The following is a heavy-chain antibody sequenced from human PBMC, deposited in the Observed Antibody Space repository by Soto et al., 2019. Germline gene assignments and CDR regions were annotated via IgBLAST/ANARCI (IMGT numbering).Heavy chain of an antibody. CDR2: INNDGSDT. CDR3: ARGGFNHVFDL. Sequence: EEQLVESGGGLVQPGGSLRLSCAASGFAFSSYWIHWVRQDPGKGLVWVSRINNDGSDTIYADSVKGRFTISRDNADNKLYLQMSSLRAEDTAVYFCARGGFNHVFDLWGQGTMVTVSS. CDR1: GFAFSSYW. V-gene: IGHV3-74*01. J-gene: IGHJ3*01. D-gene: IGHD5-12*01.